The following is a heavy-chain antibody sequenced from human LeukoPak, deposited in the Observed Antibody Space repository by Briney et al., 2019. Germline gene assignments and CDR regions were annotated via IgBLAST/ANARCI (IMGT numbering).Heavy chain of an antibody. CDR2: IWYDGSNK. V-gene: IGHV3-33*08. Sequence: GGSLRLSCAASGFTFSSYAMSWVRQAPGKGLEWVAVIWYDGSNKYYADSVKGRFTISRDNSKNTLYLQMNSLRAEDTAVYYCARGDYYDFWSGYQNAFDYWGQGTLVTVSS. CDR3: ARGDYYDFWSGYQNAFDY. CDR1: GFTFSSYA. D-gene: IGHD3-3*01. J-gene: IGHJ4*02.